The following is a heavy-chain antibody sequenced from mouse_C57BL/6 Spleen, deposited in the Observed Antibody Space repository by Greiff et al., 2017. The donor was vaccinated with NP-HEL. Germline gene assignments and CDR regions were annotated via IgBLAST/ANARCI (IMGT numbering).Heavy chain of an antibody. CDR1: GYTFTSYT. CDR3: ARPYYSNAMDY. Sequence: VQLQQSGAELARPGASVKMSSKASGYTFTSYTMHWVKQRPGQGLEWIGYINPSSGYTKYNQKFKDKATLTADKSSSPAYMQLSSLTSEDSAVYYGARPYYSNAMDYWGQGTSVTVSS. D-gene: IGHD2-5*01. V-gene: IGHV1-4*01. CDR2: INPSSGYT. J-gene: IGHJ4*01.